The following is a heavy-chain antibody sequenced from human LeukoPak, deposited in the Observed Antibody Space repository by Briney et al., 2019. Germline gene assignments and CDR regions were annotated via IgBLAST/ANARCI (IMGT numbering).Heavy chain of an antibody. CDR3: ARYVGYCSSTSGYRRDAFDI. CDR2: IYYSGST. J-gene: IGHJ3*02. D-gene: IGHD2-2*02. V-gene: IGHV4-59*01. CDR1: GGSISSYY. Sequence: SETLSLTCTVSGGSISSYYWSWIRQPPGKGLEWIGYIYYSGSTNYNPSLKSRVTISVDTSKNQFSLKLSSVTAADTAVYYCARYVGYCSSTSGYRRDAFDIWGQGTMVTVSS.